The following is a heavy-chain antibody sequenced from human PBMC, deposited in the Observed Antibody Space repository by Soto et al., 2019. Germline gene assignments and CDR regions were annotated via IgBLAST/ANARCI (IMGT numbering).Heavy chain of an antibody. Sequence: QVQLVESGGGVVQPGRSLRLSCAASGFTFSSYGMHWVRQAPGKGLEWVAVIWYDGCNKYYADSVKGRFTISRDNSNNTLSLPMNSLRAEDTAVYYCATDSFPDGFGELHWGQGTMVTVSS. V-gene: IGHV3-33*01. D-gene: IGHD3-10*01. CDR1: GFTFSSYG. J-gene: IGHJ4*02. CDR2: IWYDGCNK. CDR3: ATDSFPDGFGELH.